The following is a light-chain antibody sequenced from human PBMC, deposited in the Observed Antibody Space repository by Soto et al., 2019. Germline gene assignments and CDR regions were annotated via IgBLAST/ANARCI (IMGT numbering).Light chain of an antibody. J-gene: IGLJ3*02. CDR2: NTH. CDR3: VLYMGGDVWL. Sequence: QAVVTQEPSFSVSPGGAVTLTCGLSSGSVSTSHYPSWYQQTPGQPPRTLVYNTHVLSSGVPDRFSGSILESRAALNITWAQAEDEGDYYCVLYMGGDVWLFGGGTQLT. V-gene: IGLV8-61*01. CDR1: SGSVSTSHY.